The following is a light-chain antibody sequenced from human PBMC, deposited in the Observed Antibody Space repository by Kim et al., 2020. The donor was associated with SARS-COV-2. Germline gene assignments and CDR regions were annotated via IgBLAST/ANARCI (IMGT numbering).Light chain of an antibody. CDR2: WAS. CDR3: QQHYTTRWT. Sequence: DIVMTQSPDSLAVSVGERATIHCKASQSVLYSVINRDCLAWYQQKSGQPPKLLIYWASTRESGVPDRFSGSGSGTDFTLTISSLQAEDVAVYYCQQHYTTRWTFGQGTKVDIK. V-gene: IGKV4-1*01. CDR1: QSVLYSVINRDC. J-gene: IGKJ1*01.